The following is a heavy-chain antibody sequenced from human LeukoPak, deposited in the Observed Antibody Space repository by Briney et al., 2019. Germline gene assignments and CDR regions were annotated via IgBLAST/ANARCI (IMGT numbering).Heavy chain of an antibody. D-gene: IGHD1-26*01. J-gene: IGHJ4*02. V-gene: IGHV3-30*04. CDR3: ARDRYSGSYYYFDY. Sequence: GGSLRLSCAASGFTFSSYAMHWVRQAPGKGLEWVVVISYDGSNKYYADSVKGRFTISRDNSKNTLYLQMNSLRAEDTAVYYCARDRYSGSYYYFDYWGQGTLVTVSS. CDR1: GFTFSSYA. CDR2: ISYDGSNK.